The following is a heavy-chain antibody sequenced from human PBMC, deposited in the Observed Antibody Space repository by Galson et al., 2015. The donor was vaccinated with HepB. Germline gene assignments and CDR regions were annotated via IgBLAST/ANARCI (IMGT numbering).Heavy chain of an antibody. CDR2: ISGNNGIT. J-gene: IGHJ6*02. V-gene: IGHV1-18*04. Sequence: SVKVSCKASGYTFTSYAVSWVRQAPGQGLEWMGWISGNNGITNYAQKLRGRVTVTTDTSTSTANMKLRSLRSDDTAVYYCASGGGSSACGMDVWGQGTTVTGAS. D-gene: IGHD1-26*01. CDR1: GYTFTSYA. CDR3: ASGGGSSACGMDV.